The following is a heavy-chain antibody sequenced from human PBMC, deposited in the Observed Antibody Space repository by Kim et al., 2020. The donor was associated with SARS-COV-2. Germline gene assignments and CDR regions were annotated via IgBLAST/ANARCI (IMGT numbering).Heavy chain of an antibody. V-gene: IGHV3-9*01. CDR3: AKDKDTMVRGVYYYYGMDV. CDR2: ISWNSGSI. J-gene: IGHJ6*02. CDR1: GFTFDDYA. Sequence: GGSLRLSCAASGFTFDDYAMHWVRQAPGKGLEWVSGISWNSGSIGYADSVKGRFTISRDNAKNSLYLQMNSLRAEDTALYYCAKDKDTMVRGVYYYYGMDVWGQGTTVTVSS. D-gene: IGHD3-10*01.